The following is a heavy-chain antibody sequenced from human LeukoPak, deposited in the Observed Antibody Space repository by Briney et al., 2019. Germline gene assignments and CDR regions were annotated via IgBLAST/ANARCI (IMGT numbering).Heavy chain of an antibody. CDR2: INPSGGST. V-gene: IGHV1-46*01. CDR1: GYTFTSYG. J-gene: IGHJ6*02. CDR3: ARTEPPFTIFGVVTSYYYGMDV. D-gene: IGHD3-3*01. Sequence: ASVKVSCKASGYTFTSYGISWVRQAPGQGLEWMGIINPSGGSTSYAQKFQGRVTMTRDTSTSTVYMELSSLRSEDTAVYYCARTEPPFTIFGVVTSYYYGMDVWGQGTTVTVSS.